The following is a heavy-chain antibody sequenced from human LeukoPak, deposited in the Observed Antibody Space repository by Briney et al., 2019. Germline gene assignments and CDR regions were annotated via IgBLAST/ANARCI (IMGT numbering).Heavy chain of an antibody. V-gene: IGHV4-30-4*01. J-gene: IGHJ4*02. CDR2: IYYSGST. D-gene: IGHD6-13*01. CDR1: GGSISSGDYY. CDR3: AGMYSSSWYEGDY. Sequence: SETLSLTCTVSGGSISSGDYYWSWFRQPPGKGLEWIGYIYYSGSTYYNPSLRSRVTISVDTSKNQFSLKLSSVTAADTAVYYCAGMYSSSWYEGDYWGQGTLVTVSS.